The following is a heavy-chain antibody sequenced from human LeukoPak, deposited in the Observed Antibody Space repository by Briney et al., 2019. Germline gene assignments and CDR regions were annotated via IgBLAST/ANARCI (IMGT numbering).Heavy chain of an antibody. CDR3: ARHGYSSGSLAWFDP. CDR1: GGSIRSYY. CDR2: FYNSGST. Sequence: PSETLSLTCTVSGGSIRSYYWSWLRQPPGKGLEWIGYFYNSGSTKYNPSLKSRVTISGDTSKNQFSLKLSSVTAADTAVYYCARHGYSSGSLAWFDPWGQGTQVTVSS. D-gene: IGHD6-19*01. J-gene: IGHJ5*02. V-gene: IGHV4-59*01.